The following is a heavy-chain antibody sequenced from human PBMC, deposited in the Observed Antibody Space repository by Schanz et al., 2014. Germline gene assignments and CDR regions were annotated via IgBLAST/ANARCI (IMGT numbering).Heavy chain of an antibody. CDR2: FDVEDGET. J-gene: IGHJ3*01. Sequence: QVQLLQSGSEVKKPGASVKVSCEISGYTVSALAMHWVRQAPGKGLEWLGGFDVEDGETIYAQKFQGRVTMTEDTSTETAYMELSGLRSGYTAVYYCATNSPFRMVRGSNAFDAWGQGTMVTVSS. V-gene: IGHV1-24*01. CDR3: ATNSPFRMVRGSNAFDA. D-gene: IGHD3-10*01. CDR1: GYTVSALA.